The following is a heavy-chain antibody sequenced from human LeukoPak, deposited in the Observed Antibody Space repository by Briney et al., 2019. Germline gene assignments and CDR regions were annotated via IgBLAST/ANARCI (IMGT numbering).Heavy chain of an antibody. D-gene: IGHD2-2*01. CDR1: GGSSSSYY. Sequence: SETLSLTCTVSGGSSSSYYWSWIRQPAGKGLEWIGRIYSSGSTNYNPSLKSRVTMSVDTSKNQFSLKLSSVTAADTAVYYCARGQYHLLYWYFDLWGRGTLVTVSS. CDR2: IYSSGST. V-gene: IGHV4-4*07. CDR3: ARGQYHLLYWYFDL. J-gene: IGHJ2*01.